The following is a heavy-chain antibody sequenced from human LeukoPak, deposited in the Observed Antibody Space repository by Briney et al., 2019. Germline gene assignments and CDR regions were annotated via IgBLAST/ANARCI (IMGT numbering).Heavy chain of an antibody. Sequence: APVKVSCKASGNTFTSYYMHWVRQAPGQGLEWMGIINPSGGSTSYAQKFQGRVTMTRDTSTSTVYMELSSLRSEDTAVYYCARAYCSSDTSCARGWYFDLWGRGTLVTVSS. D-gene: IGHD2-2*01. CDR1: GNTFTSYY. CDR2: INPSGGST. J-gene: IGHJ2*01. V-gene: IGHV1-46*01. CDR3: ARAYCSSDTSCARGWYFDL.